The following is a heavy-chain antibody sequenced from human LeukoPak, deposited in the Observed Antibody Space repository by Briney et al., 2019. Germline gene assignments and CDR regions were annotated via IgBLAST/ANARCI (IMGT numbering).Heavy chain of an antibody. V-gene: IGHV3-30*18. Sequence: GGSLRLSCAASGFTLSSYGMHWVRQAPGKGLEWVAVISYDGSNKYYADSVKGRFTISRDNSKNTLYLQMNSLRAEDTAVYYCAKGQRWLQFHYFDYWGQGTLVTVSS. CDR2: ISYDGSNK. CDR3: AKGQRWLQFHYFDY. D-gene: IGHD5-24*01. J-gene: IGHJ4*02. CDR1: GFTLSSYG.